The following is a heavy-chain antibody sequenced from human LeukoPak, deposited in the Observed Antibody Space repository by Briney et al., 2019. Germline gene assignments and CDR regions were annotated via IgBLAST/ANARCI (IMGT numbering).Heavy chain of an antibody. D-gene: IGHD3-10*01. CDR3: ARGLRSRGGL. CDR1: GYTFTSYD. Sequence: ASVKVSCKASGYTFTSYDIHWVRQATGQGLGWMGWMNPNSGNTGYAQKFQGRVTMTRNTSISTAYMELSSLRSEDTAMYYCARGLRSRGGLWGQGTLVTVSS. CDR2: MNPNSGNT. V-gene: IGHV1-8*01. J-gene: IGHJ4*02.